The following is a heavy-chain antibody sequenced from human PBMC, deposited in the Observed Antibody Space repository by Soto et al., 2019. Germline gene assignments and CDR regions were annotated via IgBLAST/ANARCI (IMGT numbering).Heavy chain of an antibody. J-gene: IGHJ4*02. CDR2: ISYDGSNK. Sequence: PGGSLRLSCAASGFTFSSYAMHWVRQAPGKGLEWVAVISYDGSNKYYADSVKGRFTISRDNSKNTLYLQMNSLRAEDTAVYYCAREAAAHGYYFDYWGQGTLVTVS. V-gene: IGHV3-30-3*01. D-gene: IGHD6-13*01. CDR3: AREAAAHGYYFDY. CDR1: GFTFSSYA.